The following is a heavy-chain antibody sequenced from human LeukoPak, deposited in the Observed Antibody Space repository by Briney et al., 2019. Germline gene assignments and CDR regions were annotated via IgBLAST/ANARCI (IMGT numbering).Heavy chain of an antibody. J-gene: IGHJ6*02. D-gene: IGHD3-9*01. Sequence: ASVKVPCKASGYTFTGYYMHWVRQAPGQGLEWMGWINPNSGDTNYAQDFQGRVTMTRDTSIRTAYMELSSLRSDDTAVYYCASPYYDILTGYYPPHYYYYGMDVWGQGTTVTVSS. CDR2: INPNSGDT. V-gene: IGHV1-2*02. CDR3: ASPYYDILTGYYPPHYYYYGMDV. CDR1: GYTFTGYY.